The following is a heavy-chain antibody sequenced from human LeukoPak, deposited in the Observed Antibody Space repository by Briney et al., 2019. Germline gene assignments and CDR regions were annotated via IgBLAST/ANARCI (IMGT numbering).Heavy chain of an antibody. CDR3: AREPGGSCYSACHWFDP. V-gene: IGHV7-4-1*02. CDR1: GYTFTSYA. Sequence: GASVKVSCKASGYTFTSYAMNWVRQAPGQGLEWMGWINTNTGNPTYAQGFTGRFVFSLDTSVSTAYLQISSLKAEDTAVYYCAREPGGSCYSACHWFDPWGQGTLVTVSS. J-gene: IGHJ5*02. CDR2: INTNTGNP. D-gene: IGHD2-15*01.